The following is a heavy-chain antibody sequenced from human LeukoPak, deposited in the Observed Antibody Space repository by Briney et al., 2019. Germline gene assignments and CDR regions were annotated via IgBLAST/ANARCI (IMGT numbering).Heavy chain of an antibody. CDR1: GYSFTSYW. CDR2: IYPGDSDT. J-gene: IGHJ4*02. CDR3: ARLSGFLEMATIPHFDY. D-gene: IGHD5-24*01. Sequence: GESLKISCKGSGYSFTSYWICWVRQMPGKGLEWMGIIYPGDSDTRYSPSFQGQVTISADKSISTAYLQWSSLKASDTAMYYCARLSGFLEMATIPHFDYWGQGTLVTVSS. V-gene: IGHV5-51*01.